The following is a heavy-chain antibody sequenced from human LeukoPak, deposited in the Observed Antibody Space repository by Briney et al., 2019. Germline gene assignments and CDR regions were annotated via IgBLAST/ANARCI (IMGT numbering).Heavy chain of an antibody. CDR1: GASISSYY. CDR3: ARHRYYYDSSGYYYQP. Sequence: SETLSLTCTVSGASISSYYWSWIRQPPGKGLEWIGYIYYSGSTNYYPSLKSRVTISVDTSKNQFSLRLSSVTAADTAVYYCARHRYYYDSSGYYYQPWGQGTLVTVSS. V-gene: IGHV4-59*01. D-gene: IGHD3-22*01. J-gene: IGHJ5*02. CDR2: IYYSGST.